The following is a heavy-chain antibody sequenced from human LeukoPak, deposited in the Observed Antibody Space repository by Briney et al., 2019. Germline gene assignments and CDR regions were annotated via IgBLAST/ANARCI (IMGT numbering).Heavy chain of an antibody. V-gene: IGHV3-30-3*01. CDR3: ARGFGAVNWFDP. J-gene: IGHJ5*02. Sequence: GGSLRLSCAASGFTFSSYAVHWVRQAPGKGLEWVAVISYDGSNKYYADSVKGRFTISRDNSKNTLYLQMNSLRAEDTAVYYCARGFGAVNWFDPWGQGTLVTVSS. D-gene: IGHD3-3*01. CDR2: ISYDGSNK. CDR1: GFTFSSYA.